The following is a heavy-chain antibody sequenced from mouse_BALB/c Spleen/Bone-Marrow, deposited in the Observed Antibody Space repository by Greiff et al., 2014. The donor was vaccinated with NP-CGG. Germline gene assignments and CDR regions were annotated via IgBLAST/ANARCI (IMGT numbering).Heavy chain of an antibody. J-gene: IGHJ4*01. D-gene: IGHD3-3*01. V-gene: IGHV1S56*01. CDR1: GYSFTDYD. CDR3: ARGGIGRSLDY. CDR2: IYPGEGST. Sequence: VQLQQSGPELVKPGTLVKISCKASGYSFTDYDINWVKQRPGQGLEWIGWIYPGEGSTKYNEKFKGKATLTAGRSSSTAYMQLSSLTSESSAVYFCARGGIGRSLDYWGQGTSVTVSS.